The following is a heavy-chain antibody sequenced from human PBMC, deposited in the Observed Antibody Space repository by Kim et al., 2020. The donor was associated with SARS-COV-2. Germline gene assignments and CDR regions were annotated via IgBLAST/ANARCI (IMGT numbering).Heavy chain of an antibody. CDR1: GFTFSSYG. J-gene: IGHJ4*02. CDR3: AKEAGGYYFDY. CDR2: ISYDGSNK. D-gene: IGHD3-10*01. V-gene: IGHV3-30*18. Sequence: GGSLRLSCAASGFTFSSYGMHWVRQAPGKGLEWVAVISYDGSNKYYADSVKGRFTISRDNSKNTLYLQMNSLRAEDTAVYYCAKEAGGYYFDYWGQGTL.